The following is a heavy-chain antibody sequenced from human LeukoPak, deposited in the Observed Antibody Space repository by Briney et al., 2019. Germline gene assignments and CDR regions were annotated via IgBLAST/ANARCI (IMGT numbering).Heavy chain of an antibody. Sequence: GGSLRLSCAASGFTFSGYGMSWVRQAPGKGLEWVSAISGSGGSTYYADSVKGRFTTSRDNSKNTLYLQTNSLRAEDTAVYYCAKAGPYSSGWYGLDVWGKGTTVTISS. CDR2: ISGSGGST. D-gene: IGHD6-19*01. CDR1: GFTFSGYG. CDR3: AKAGPYSSGWYGLDV. V-gene: IGHV3-23*01. J-gene: IGHJ6*04.